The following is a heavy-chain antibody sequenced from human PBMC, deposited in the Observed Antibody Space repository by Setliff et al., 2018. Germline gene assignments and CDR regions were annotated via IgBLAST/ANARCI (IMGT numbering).Heavy chain of an antibody. J-gene: IGHJ6*02. CDR3: TTPLLESTGWFGYYGMDV. CDR1: GFTFSNVW. CDR2: IKRNSDGATT. V-gene: IGHV3-15*05. D-gene: IGHD3-10*01. Sequence: GGSLRLSCAASGFTFSNVWLRWVRQAPGKGLEWVGRIKRNSDGATTDYAAPVKGRFTISRDDSKNTLYLQMNSLEAGDTAMYYCTTPLLESTGWFGYYGMDVWGQGTTVTVSS.